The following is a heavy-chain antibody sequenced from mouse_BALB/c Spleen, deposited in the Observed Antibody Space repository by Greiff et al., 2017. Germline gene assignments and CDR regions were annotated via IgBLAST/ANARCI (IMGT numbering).Heavy chain of an antibody. CDR1: GFTFSSYT. J-gene: IGHJ4*01. D-gene: IGHD1-1*01. CDR2: ISSGGGNT. CDR3: ARYRGSSYGYAMDY. Sequence: EVQLVESGGGLVKPGGSLKLSCAASGFTFSSYTMSWVRQTPEKRLEWVATISSGGGNTYYPDSVKGRFTISRDNAKNNLYLQMSSLRSEDTALYYCARYRGSSYGYAMDYWGQGTSVTVSS. V-gene: IGHV5-9*03.